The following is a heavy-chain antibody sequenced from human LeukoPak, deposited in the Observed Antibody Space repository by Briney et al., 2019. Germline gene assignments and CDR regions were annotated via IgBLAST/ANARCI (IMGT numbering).Heavy chain of an antibody. J-gene: IGHJ6*02. CDR3: ARESVGSSWFANYYYYYGMDV. Sequence: GGSLRLSCAASGFTFSSYWMSWVRQAPGKGLEWVANIKQDGSEKYYVDSVKGRFTISRDNAKNSLYLQMNSLRAEDTAVYYCARESVGSSWFANYYYYYGMDVWGQGTTVTVSS. V-gene: IGHV3-7*01. D-gene: IGHD6-13*01. CDR2: IKQDGSEK. CDR1: GFTFSSYW.